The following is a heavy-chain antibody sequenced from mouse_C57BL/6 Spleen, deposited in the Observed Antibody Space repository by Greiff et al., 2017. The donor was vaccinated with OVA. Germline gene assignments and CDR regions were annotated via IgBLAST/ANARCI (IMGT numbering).Heavy chain of an antibody. Sequence: VKLMESGPGLVAPSQSLSITCTVSGFSLTSYAISWVRQPPGKGLEWLGVIWTGGGTNYNSALKSRLSISKDNSKSQVFLKMNSLQTDDTARYYCARNPAQAVYYAMDYWGQGTSVTVSS. V-gene: IGHV2-9-1*01. D-gene: IGHD3-2*02. CDR3: ARNPAQAVYYAMDY. CDR1: GFSLTSYA. J-gene: IGHJ4*01. CDR2: IWTGGGT.